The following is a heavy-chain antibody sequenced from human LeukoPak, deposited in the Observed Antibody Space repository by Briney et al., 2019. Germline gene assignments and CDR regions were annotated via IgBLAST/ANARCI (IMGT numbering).Heavy chain of an antibody. D-gene: IGHD5-12*01. V-gene: IGHV3-9*01. CDR1: GFTFDDYA. J-gene: IGHJ6*02. CDR3: AKDMGYSGYYYYGMDV. Sequence: GGSLRLSCAASGFTFDDYAMHWVRQAPGKGLEWVPGISWNSGSIGYADSVKGRFTISRDNAKNSLYLQMNSLRAEDTALYYCAKDMGYSGYYYYGMDVWGQGTTVTVSS. CDR2: ISWNSGSI.